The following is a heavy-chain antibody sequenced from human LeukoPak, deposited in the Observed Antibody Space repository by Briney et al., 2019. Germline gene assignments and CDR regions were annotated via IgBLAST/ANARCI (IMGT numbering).Heavy chain of an antibody. CDR2: INEDGSGA. V-gene: IGHV3-74*01. D-gene: IGHD2-21*02. Sequence: TGGSLRLSCAASGITLSNHWTHWVRQAPGKGLVWVSRINEDGSGATYADSVRGRFTISRDNARNTVHLQMNSLTAEDTAVYYCARATFVTASDYWGQGTLVTVSS. CDR1: GITLSNHW. CDR3: ARATFVTASDY. J-gene: IGHJ4*02.